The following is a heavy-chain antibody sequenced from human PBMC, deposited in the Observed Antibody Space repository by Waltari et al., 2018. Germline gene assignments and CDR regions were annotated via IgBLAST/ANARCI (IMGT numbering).Heavy chain of an antibody. Sequence: QLQLQESGPGLVKPSETLSLTCTVSGGPISSSSSYWGWIRQPPGKGLEWIGSIYYSGSTYYNPSLKSRVTISVDTSKNQFSLKLSSVTAADTAVYYCARDLGDYGYWGQGTLVTVSS. V-gene: IGHV4-39*07. CDR2: IYYSGST. D-gene: IGHD4-17*01. J-gene: IGHJ4*02. CDR3: ARDLGDYGY. CDR1: GGPISSSSSY.